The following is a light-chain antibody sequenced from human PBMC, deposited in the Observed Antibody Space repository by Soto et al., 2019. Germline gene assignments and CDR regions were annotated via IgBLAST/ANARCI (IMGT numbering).Light chain of an antibody. CDR1: QGIGDT. Sequence: EIVLTQSPAALSVSPGERVTLSCRASQGIGDTLDWYQQKPGQTPRLLIYDSSTRSIGIPIRFSGSRSGTECILTINGLQFEDFAVYYCQRYNNWPLSFGGGTKVEIK. CDR3: QRYNNWPLS. V-gene: IGKV3-15*01. J-gene: IGKJ4*01. CDR2: DSS.